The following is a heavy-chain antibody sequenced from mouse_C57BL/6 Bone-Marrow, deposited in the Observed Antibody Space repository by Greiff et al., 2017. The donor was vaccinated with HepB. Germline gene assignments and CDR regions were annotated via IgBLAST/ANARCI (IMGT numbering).Heavy chain of an antibody. CDR3: ASHWYFDV. CDR1: GYAFSSSW. V-gene: IGHV1-82*01. CDR2: IYPGDGDT. Sequence: QVQLQQSGPELVKPGASVKISCKASGYAFSSSWMNWVKQRPGKGLEWIGRIYPGDGDTNYNGKFKGQATLTADKSSSTAYMQLSSLTSEDSAVYFCASHWYFDVWGTGTTVTVSS. J-gene: IGHJ1*03.